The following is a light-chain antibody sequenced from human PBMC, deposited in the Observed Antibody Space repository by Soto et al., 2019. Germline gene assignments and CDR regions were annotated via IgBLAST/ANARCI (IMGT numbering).Light chain of an antibody. CDR1: TLPKKY. CDR2: EDT. CDR3: YSTDSSGNHRV. Sequence: SYELTQPPSVSVSPGQTARITCSGDTLPKKYAYWYQQKSGQAPVLVIYEDTKRPSGIPERFSVSSSGTMATLTISGAHVEDDADYFCYSTDSSGNHRVFGGGTKLTVL. V-gene: IGLV3-10*01. J-gene: IGLJ2*01.